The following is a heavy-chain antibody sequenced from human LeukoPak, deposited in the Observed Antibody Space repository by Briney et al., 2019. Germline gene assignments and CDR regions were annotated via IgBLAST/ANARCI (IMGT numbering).Heavy chain of an antibody. CDR3: ARAGYAGPWYYYYYMDV. V-gene: IGHV7-4-1*02. D-gene: IGHD5-18*01. J-gene: IGHJ6*03. Sequence: ASVKVSCKASGYTFTSYAMNWVRQAPGQGLEWMGWINTNTGNPTYAQGFTGRFVFSLDTSVSTAYLQISSLKAEDTAVYYCARAGYAGPWYYYYYMDVWGKGTTVTVSS. CDR1: GYTFTSYA. CDR2: INTNTGNP.